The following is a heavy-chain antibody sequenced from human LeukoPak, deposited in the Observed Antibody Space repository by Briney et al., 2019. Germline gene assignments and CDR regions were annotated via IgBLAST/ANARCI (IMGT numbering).Heavy chain of an antibody. CDR1: GYTFTSYY. V-gene: IGHV1-46*01. CDR2: INPSGGST. J-gene: IGHJ4*02. CDR3: AGSLRLGELSSQYYFDY. Sequence: GASVKVSCKASGYTFTSYYMHGVRQPPAQGLEWMGIINPSGGSTSHAQKFQGRVTMTRDMSTSTVYMELSCLGSEDTAVYYCAGSLRLGELSSQYYFDYWGQGTLVTVSS. D-gene: IGHD3-16*02.